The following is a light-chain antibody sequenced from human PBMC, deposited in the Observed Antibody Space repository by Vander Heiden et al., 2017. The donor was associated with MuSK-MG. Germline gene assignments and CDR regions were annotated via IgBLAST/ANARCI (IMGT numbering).Light chain of an antibody. V-gene: IGKV1-39*01. CDR1: QIIGNY. Sequence: VGDRVTIICRATQIIGNYLNWYQQKVGKAPQLLIYAATRLQSGVPSRFSGSGSGTEFTLSISSLQREDFATYYCQRGETKRLTFGGGTKVEIK. J-gene: IGKJ4*01. CDR2: AAT. CDR3: QRGETKRLT.